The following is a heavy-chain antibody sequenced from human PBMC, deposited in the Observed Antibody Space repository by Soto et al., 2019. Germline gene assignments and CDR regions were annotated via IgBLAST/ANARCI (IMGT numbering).Heavy chain of an antibody. CDR2: IYYSGST. D-gene: IGHD6-19*01. CDR3: ARGYSSGWKFDP. V-gene: IGHV4-39*01. CDR1: GGSISSSSYY. Sequence: PSETLSLTCTVSGGSISSSSYYWGWIRQPPGKGLEWIGSIYYSGSTYYNPSLKSRVTISVDTSKNQFSLKLSSVTAADTAVYYCARGYSSGWKFDPWGQGALVTVYS. J-gene: IGHJ5*02.